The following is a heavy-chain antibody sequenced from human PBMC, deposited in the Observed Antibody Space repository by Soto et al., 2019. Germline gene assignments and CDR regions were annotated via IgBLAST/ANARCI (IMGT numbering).Heavy chain of an antibody. CDR1: GGSFSGYY. V-gene: IGHV4-34*01. D-gene: IGHD3-22*01. J-gene: IGHJ3*02. Sequence: SETLSLTCAVYGGSFSGYYWSWIRQPPGKGLEWIGEINHSGSTNYNPSLKSRVTISVDTSKNQFSLKLSSVTAADTAVYYCARDGLGYYDSSGYYSGPDAFDIWGQGTMVTVSS. CDR3: ARDGLGYYDSSGYYSGPDAFDI. CDR2: INHSGST.